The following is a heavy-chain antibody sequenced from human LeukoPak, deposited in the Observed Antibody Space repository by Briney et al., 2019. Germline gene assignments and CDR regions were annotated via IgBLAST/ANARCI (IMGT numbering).Heavy chain of an antibody. CDR3: VKTLISVAGTGAFDR. CDR1: GFTFSSYA. V-gene: IGHV3-64D*06. Sequence: PGGSLRLSCLASGFTFSSYAMHWVRQAPGKGMEYVSVISSIGGSTYYADSVKGRFTISRDNSKNTLYLQMSSLRAEDTAVYYCVKTLISVAGTGAFDRWGGGRMVAV. CDR2: ISSIGGST. J-gene: IGHJ3*02. D-gene: IGHD6-19*01.